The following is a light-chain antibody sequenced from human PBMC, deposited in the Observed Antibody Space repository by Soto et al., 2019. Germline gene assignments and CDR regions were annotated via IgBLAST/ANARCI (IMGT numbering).Light chain of an antibody. CDR2: DIN. V-gene: IGLV2-14*01. Sequence: QSVLTQPASVSASPGQSIAISCPGTSSEVGYYNYVSWYQQHPDKAPNVMIYDINNRPSGVPDRFSGSKSGNTASLTISGLQAEDEADYYCSSYTSSSTYVFGTGTKVTVL. CDR1: SSEVGYYNY. J-gene: IGLJ1*01. CDR3: SSYTSSSTYV.